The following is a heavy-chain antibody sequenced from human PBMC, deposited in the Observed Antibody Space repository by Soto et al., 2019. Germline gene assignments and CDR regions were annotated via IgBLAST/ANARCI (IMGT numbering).Heavy chain of an antibody. V-gene: IGHV3-74*01. CDR2: VNPDGTTT. Sequence: EVQLVECVGALVQPGRSLRLSCADSGFTVSTYWMHWVRQVPGKGLVWVSRVNPDGTTTNYAASVKGRFTISRDNAKNTLHLQMNSLRVDDTAVYFCARDLAGVDDSWGQGTLVTVSS. D-gene: IGHD7-27*01. J-gene: IGHJ4*02. CDR1: GFTVSTYW. CDR3: ARDLAGVDDS.